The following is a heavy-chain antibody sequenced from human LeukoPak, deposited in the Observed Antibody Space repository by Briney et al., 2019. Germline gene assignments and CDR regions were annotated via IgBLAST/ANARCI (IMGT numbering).Heavy chain of an antibody. CDR1: RYTFTDYY. Sequence: ASVKVSCKASRYTFTDYYMHWVRQAPGQGLVWMGWINPYSGGTNYAQKFQGRVTMTRDTSITTAYMEVRRLRSDDTAVYYCAATGPYYFHYWGQGTLVTVSS. J-gene: IGHJ4*02. D-gene: IGHD3-9*01. V-gene: IGHV1-2*02. CDR3: AATGPYYFHY. CDR2: INPYSGGT.